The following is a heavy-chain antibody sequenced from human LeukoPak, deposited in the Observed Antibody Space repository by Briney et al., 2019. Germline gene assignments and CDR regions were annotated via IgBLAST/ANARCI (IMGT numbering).Heavy chain of an antibody. CDR1: GFTFDDYG. J-gene: IGHJ4*02. D-gene: IGHD4-11*01. V-gene: IGHV3-20*04. Sequence: GGSLRLSCAASGFTFDDYGMSWVRHAPGEGLEWVSGIHWNGDSTGYADSVKGRFTISRDNAKNSLYLQMNSLRAEDTALYYCARVQRWGYSNYFDYWGQGTLVTVSS. CDR3: ARVQRWGYSNYFDY. CDR2: IHWNGDST.